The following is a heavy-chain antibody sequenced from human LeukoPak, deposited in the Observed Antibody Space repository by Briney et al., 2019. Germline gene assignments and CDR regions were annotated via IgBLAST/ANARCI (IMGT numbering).Heavy chain of an antibody. CDR1: GGTFSSYT. V-gene: IGHV1-69*04. D-gene: IGHD6-13*01. CDR2: IIPILGIA. Sequence: SVKVSCKASGGTFSSYTISWVRQAPGQGLEWMGRIIPILGIANYAQKFQGRVTITADKSTSTAYMELSSLRSEDTAVYYCARDPSDSSSWIKGYFQHWGQGTLSPSPQ. CDR3: ARDPSDSSSWIKGYFQH. J-gene: IGHJ1*01.